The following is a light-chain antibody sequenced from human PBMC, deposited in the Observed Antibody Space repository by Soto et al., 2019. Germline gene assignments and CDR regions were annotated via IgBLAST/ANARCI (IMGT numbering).Light chain of an antibody. CDR3: SLYVSRSTSFV. Sequence: QSALTQPPSVSGSAGQSVAISCTGTSSDVGTYISVSWYQQPPGTAPKLIIYAVNNRPSGVPDRFSGSKSGNTASLTISGLQAEDEADYYCSLYVSRSTSFVFGTGTKVTVL. V-gene: IGLV2-18*01. CDR1: SSDVGTYIS. CDR2: AVN. J-gene: IGLJ1*01.